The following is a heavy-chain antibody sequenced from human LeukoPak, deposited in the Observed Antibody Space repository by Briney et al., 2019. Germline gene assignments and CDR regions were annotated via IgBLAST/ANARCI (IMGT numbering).Heavy chain of an antibody. CDR1: GYTFSSYG. J-gene: IGHJ4*02. CDR3: ARAKRSTVTTLDY. Sequence: GASVKVSCKASGYTFSSYGITWVRQAPGQGLEWMGWISAYNGNTVYAQRLQGRISMTTDTSTNTAYMEVRSLTSDDTAIYYCARAKRSTVTTLDYWGQGTLVTVSS. V-gene: IGHV1-18*01. CDR2: ISAYNGNT. D-gene: IGHD4-17*01.